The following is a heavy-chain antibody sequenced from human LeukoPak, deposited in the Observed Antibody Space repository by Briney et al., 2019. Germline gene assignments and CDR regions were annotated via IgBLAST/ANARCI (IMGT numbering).Heavy chain of an antibody. CDR3: ARDSSGFLPGADYFDY. CDR2: ISAYNGNT. V-gene: IGHV1-18*01. D-gene: IGHD3-22*01. J-gene: IGHJ4*02. Sequence: GASVTVSCKASGYTFTSYGISWVRQAPGQGLEWMGWISAYNGNTNYAQKLQGRVTMTTDTSTSTAYMELRSLRSDDTAVYYCARDSSGFLPGADYFDYWGQGTLVTVSS. CDR1: GYTFTSYG.